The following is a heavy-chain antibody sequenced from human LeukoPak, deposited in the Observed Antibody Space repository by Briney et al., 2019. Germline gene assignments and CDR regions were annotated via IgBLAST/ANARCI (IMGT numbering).Heavy chain of an antibody. CDR2: IKRDGSER. CDR1: GFTFSSFW. V-gene: IGHV3-7*01. CDR3: ARERETYNDY. Sequence: PGGSLRLSCAVSGFTFSSFWMTWVRRAPGKGLEWVANIKRDGSERYYVDSVRGRFTISRDNAKNSPFLQMNSLRAEDTAVYFCARERETYNDYWGQGTLVTVSS. D-gene: IGHD1-1*01. J-gene: IGHJ4*02.